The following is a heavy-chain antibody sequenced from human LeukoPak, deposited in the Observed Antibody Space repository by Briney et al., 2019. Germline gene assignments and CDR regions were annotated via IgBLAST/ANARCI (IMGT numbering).Heavy chain of an antibody. CDR2: ISSSSSYI. CDR1: GFTVSSNY. J-gene: IGHJ4*02. D-gene: IGHD2-2*01. V-gene: IGHV3-21*01. CDR3: ARGYCSSTSCYGVRDY. Sequence: GGSLRLSCAAYGFTVSSNYMSWVRQAPGKGLEWVSSISSSSSYIYYADSVKGRFTISRDNAKNSLYLQMNSLRAEDTAVYYCARGYCSSTSCYGVRDYWGQGTLVTVSS.